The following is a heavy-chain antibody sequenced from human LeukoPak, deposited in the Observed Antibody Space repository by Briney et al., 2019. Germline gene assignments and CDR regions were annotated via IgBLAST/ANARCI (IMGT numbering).Heavy chain of an antibody. J-gene: IGHJ3*01. Sequence: SQTLSLTCTVSGGPISSGGYYWSWIRQHPGKGLEWIGYIYYSGSTYYNPSLKSRVTISVDTSKNQFSLKLSSVTAADTAVYYCARSSWKSTSCFNWGQGTMVTVSS. CDR3: ARSSWKSTSCFN. CDR2: IYYSGST. CDR1: GGPISSGGYY. V-gene: IGHV4-31*03. D-gene: IGHD2-2*01.